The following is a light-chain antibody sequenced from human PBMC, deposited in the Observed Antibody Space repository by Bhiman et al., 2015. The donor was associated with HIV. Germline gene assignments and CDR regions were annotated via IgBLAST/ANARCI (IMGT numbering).Light chain of an antibody. V-gene: IGLV1-51*01. J-gene: IGLJ1*01. CDR2: DNS. Sequence: QSVLTQPPSVSAAPGQKVTISCSGSNSNIGNNYVTWYQQFPGTAPKVLIYDNSRRPSGIPDRFSGSKSGTSATLGITGLQTGDEADYYCGTWDSSLSAGGVFGTGTKVTVL. CDR3: GTWDSSLSAGGV. CDR1: NSNIGNNY.